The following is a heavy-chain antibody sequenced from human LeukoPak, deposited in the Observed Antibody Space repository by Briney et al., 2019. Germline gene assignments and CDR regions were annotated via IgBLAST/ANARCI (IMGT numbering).Heavy chain of an antibody. Sequence: ASVKVSCKASGYTFTSYGIGWVRQAPGQGLEWMGWISAYNGNTNYAQKLQGRVTMTTDTSTSTAYMELRSLRSDDTAVYYCARVLTGTYWFDPWGQGTLVTVSS. D-gene: IGHD1-7*01. J-gene: IGHJ5*02. CDR3: ARVLTGTYWFDP. CDR1: GYTFTSYG. CDR2: ISAYNGNT. V-gene: IGHV1-18*01.